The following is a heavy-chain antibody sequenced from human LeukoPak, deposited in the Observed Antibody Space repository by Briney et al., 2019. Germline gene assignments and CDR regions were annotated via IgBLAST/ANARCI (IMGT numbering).Heavy chain of an antibody. J-gene: IGHJ3*02. D-gene: IGHD4-23*01. Sequence: SETLSLTCTVSGGSISSYYWSWIRQPPGKGLEWIGYIYYSGSTNYNPSVKSRVAMSVDTSKKQFSLKLSSLTAADTAVYYCARGGTAVIAPYAFDIWGQGTMVTVSA. CDR1: GGSISSYY. V-gene: IGHV4-59*01. CDR3: ARGGTAVIAPYAFDI. CDR2: IYYSGST.